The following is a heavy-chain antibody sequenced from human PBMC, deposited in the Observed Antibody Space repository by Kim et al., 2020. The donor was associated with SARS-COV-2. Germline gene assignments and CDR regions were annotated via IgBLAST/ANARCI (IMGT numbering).Heavy chain of an antibody. CDR2: IGADGSVA. Sequence: GGSLRLSCTVSGFIFSTYSMTWVRQAPGKGLEWVSVIGADGSVAHYADSVRGRFTISRDNSKNTVYLQMKRLRAEDTAIFYCAKHVRCGVESCDYLGQG. J-gene: IGHJ4*02. CDR1: GFIFSTYS. D-gene: IGHD1-1*01. V-gene: IGHV3-23*01. CDR3: AKHVRCGVESCDY.